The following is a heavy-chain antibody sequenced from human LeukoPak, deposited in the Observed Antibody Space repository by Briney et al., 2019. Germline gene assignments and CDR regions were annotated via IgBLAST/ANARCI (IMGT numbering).Heavy chain of an antibody. V-gene: IGHV4-34*01. D-gene: IGHD3-16*02. CDR3: ARWYYDYVWGSYRYPGHLDY. CDR1: GGSFSGYY. J-gene: IGHJ4*02. Sequence: PSETLSLTCAVYGGSFSGYYWSWIRQPPGKGLEWIGEINHSGSTNYNPSLKSRVTISVDTSKNQFSLKLSSVTAADTAVYYCARWYYDYVWGSYRYPGHLDYWGQGTLVTVSS. CDR2: INHSGST.